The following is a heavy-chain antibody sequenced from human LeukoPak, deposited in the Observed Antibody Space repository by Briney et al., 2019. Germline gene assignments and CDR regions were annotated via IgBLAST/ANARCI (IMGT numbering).Heavy chain of an antibody. V-gene: IGHV5-51*01. CDR1: GYSFISYW. CDR3: ARHVGSSGWYV. CDR2: IYPSDSET. J-gene: IGHJ4*02. Sequence: GESLKISCKGSGYSFISYWIGWVRLMPGIGLEWMGIIYPSDSETRYSPSFQGQVSISVDKSISTAYLQWSSLKASDTAMYYCARHVGSSGWYVWGQGTLVTVSP. D-gene: IGHD6-19*01.